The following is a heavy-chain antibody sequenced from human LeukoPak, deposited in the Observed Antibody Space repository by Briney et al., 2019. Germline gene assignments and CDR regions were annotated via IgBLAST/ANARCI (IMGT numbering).Heavy chain of an antibody. Sequence: SVKVSCRASGGTFSSYTISWVRQAPGQGLEWMGRIIPILGIANYAQKFQGRVTITADKSTSTAYMELSSLRSEDTAVYYCARAREAAILGLNYWGQGTLVTVSS. V-gene: IGHV1-69*02. CDR3: ARAREAAILGLNY. J-gene: IGHJ4*02. D-gene: IGHD2-2*02. CDR2: IIPILGIA. CDR1: GGTFSSYT.